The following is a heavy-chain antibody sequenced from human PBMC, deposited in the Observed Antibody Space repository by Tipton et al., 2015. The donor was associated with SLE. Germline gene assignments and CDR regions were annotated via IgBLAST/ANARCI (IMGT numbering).Heavy chain of an antibody. V-gene: IGHV4-59*01. CDR3: ARGVAGLEDAFDI. CDR2: IYYSGST. D-gene: IGHD3-3*01. J-gene: IGHJ3*02. CDR1: GDSISSYY. Sequence: TLSLTCTVSGDSISSYYWSWIRQPPGKGLEWIGYIYYSGSTNYNPSLKSRVTISVDTSKNLFSLKLSSVTAADTAVYYCARGVAGLEDAFDIWGQGTMVTVSS.